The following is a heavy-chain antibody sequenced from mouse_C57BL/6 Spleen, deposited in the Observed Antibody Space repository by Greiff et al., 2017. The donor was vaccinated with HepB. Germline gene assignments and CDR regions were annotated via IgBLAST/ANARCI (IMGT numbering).Heavy chain of an antibody. CDR3: ARGRGLYWYFDV. CDR2: INPNNGGT. V-gene: IGHV1-22*01. J-gene: IGHJ1*03. CDR1: GYTFTDYN. Sequence: VQLQQSGPELVKPGASVKMSCKASGYTFTDYNMHWVKQSHGKSLEWIGYINPNNGGTSYNQKFKGKATLTVNKSSSTAYMELRSLTSEDSAVYYCARGRGLYWYFDVWGTGTTVTVSS.